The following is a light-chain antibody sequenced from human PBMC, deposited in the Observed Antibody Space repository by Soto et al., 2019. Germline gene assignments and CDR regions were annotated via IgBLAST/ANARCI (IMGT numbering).Light chain of an antibody. CDR1: SNDIGAYKY. CDR2: EVS. CDR3: SSYAGSYTLRV. Sequence: QSVLTQPASVSGSPGQSITISCTGSSNDIGAYKYVSWYQQYPGKAPKLIIFEVSNRPSGVSNRFSGSKSGNTASLTIAGLQAEDEADYHCSSYAGSYTLRVFGGGTKLTVL. J-gene: IGLJ3*02. V-gene: IGLV2-14*01.